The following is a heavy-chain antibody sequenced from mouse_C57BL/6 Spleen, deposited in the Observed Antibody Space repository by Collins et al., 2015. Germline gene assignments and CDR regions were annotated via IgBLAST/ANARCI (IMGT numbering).Heavy chain of an antibody. Sequence: QVQLQQSGAELVRPGASVTLSCKASGFTFTDYEMHWVKQTPVHGLEWIGAIDPEIGGTAYNQKFKGKAILTADKSSSTAYMELRSLTSEDSAVYYCTREAYYDSYWYFDVWGTGTTVTVSS. CDR1: GFTFTDYE. CDR2: IDPEIGGT. D-gene: IGHD2-4*01. CDR3: TREAYYDSYWYFDV. V-gene: IGHV1-15*01. J-gene: IGHJ1*03.